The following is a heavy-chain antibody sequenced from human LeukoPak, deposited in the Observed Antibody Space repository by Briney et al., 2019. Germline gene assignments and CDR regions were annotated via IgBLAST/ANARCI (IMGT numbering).Heavy chain of an antibody. V-gene: IGHV1-3*01. Sequence: ASVKVSCKASGYTFINYAINWGRQAPGQRPQWIGWINAGNGNTKYSQKFQGRVTITRDTSASTVYMELSSLRSEDTAVYYCARGPRAAADDYWGQGTLVTVSS. CDR3: ARGPRAAADDY. D-gene: IGHD6-13*01. CDR2: INAGNGNT. CDR1: GYTFINYA. J-gene: IGHJ4*02.